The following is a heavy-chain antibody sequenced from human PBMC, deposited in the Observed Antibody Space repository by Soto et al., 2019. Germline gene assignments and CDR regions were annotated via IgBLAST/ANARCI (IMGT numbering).Heavy chain of an antibody. D-gene: IGHD4-17*01. V-gene: IGHV3-7*03. CDR3: AVYGYGVSAAAY. J-gene: IGHJ4*02. CDR1: GLTCRNDW. CDR2: INQDGSER. Sequence: XGALRLSGADSGLTCRNDWLSWVRQAPGKGLEWVANINQDGSERYYVDSVRGRFTISRDNVENSLYLQLNSLRPEDTAVYYCAVYGYGVSAAAYWGQGTLVTVS.